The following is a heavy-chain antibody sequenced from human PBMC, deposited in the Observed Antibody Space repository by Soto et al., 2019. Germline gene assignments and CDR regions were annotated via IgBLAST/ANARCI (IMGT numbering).Heavy chain of an antibody. CDR3: ARVVRAGEDY. V-gene: IGHV4-39*01. D-gene: IGHD3-10*01. J-gene: IGHJ4*02. CDR2: IYYSGST. CDR1: GGSISSSSYY. Sequence: QLQLQESGPGLVKPSETLSLTCTVSGGSISSSSYYWGWIRQPPGKGLEWIGSIYYSGSTYYNPSRKSRVTISVDTSKTQFALTLSSVTAADAAVSYCARVVRAGEDYWGQGTLVTVSS.